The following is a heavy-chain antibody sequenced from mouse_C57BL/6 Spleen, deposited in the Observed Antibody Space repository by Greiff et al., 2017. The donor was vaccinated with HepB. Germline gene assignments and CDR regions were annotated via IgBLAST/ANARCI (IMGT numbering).Heavy chain of an antibody. J-gene: IGHJ3*01. CDR3: ATIETGTEFAY. D-gene: IGHD4-1*01. CDR2: IDPSDSYT. Sequence: QVQLQQPGAELVKPGASVKLSCKASGYTFTSYWMQWVKQRPGQGLEWIGEIDPSDSYTNYNQKFKGKATLTVDTSSSTAYMQLSSLTSEDSAVYYCATIETGTEFAYWGQGTLVTVSA. CDR1: GYTFTSYW. V-gene: IGHV1-50*01.